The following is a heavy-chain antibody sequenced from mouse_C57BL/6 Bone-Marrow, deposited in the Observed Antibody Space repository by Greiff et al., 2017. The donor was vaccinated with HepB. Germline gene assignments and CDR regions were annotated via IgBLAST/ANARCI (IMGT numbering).Heavy chain of an antibody. V-gene: IGHV1-26*01. CDR1: GYTFTDYY. CDR2: INPNNGGT. D-gene: IGHD6-1*01. J-gene: IGHJ2*01. Sequence: EVKLQQSGPELVKPGASVKISCKASGYTFTDYYMNWVKQSHGKSLERIGDINPNNGGTSYNQKFKGKATLTVDKSSSTAYMELRSLTSEDSAVYYCARSASLPWGQGTTLTVSS. CDR3: ARSASLP.